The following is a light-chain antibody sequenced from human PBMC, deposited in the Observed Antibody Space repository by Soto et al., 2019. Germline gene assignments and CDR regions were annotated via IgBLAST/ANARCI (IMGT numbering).Light chain of an antibody. V-gene: IGKV2-28*01. Sequence: EIVMTQSPLSLPVTPGEPASISCRSSQSLLHSSGYNYLHWYLQKPGQSPQLLIYLVSTRASGVPDRFSGSGSGIDFTLKISRVEAEDVGVYYCMQDLQTPYTFGQGTKLGIK. CDR3: MQDLQTPYT. CDR1: QSLLHSSGYNY. J-gene: IGKJ2*01. CDR2: LVS.